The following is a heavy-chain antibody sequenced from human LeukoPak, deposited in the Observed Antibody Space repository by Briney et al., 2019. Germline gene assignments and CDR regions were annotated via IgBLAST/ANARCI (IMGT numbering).Heavy chain of an antibody. V-gene: IGHV1-2*02. J-gene: IGHJ3*02. CDR1: GYTFTGYY. CDR3: ARGGQDALSRYYDFWSGLPFDI. CDR2: INPNSGGT. Sequence: ASVKVSCKASGYTFTGYYMHWVRQAPGQGLEWMGWINPNSGGTNYAQKFHGRVTITRDTSINTAYMELSRLRSDDTAVYYCARGGQDALSRYYDFWSGLPFDIWGQGTMVTVSS. D-gene: IGHD3-3*01.